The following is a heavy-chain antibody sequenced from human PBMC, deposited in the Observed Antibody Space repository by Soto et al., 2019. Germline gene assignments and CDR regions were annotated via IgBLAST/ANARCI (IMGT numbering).Heavy chain of an antibody. CDR3: ARARKVIVVVVAAMVMDV. V-gene: IGHV4-34*01. CDR2: INHSGST. D-gene: IGHD2-15*01. Sequence: SETLSLTCAVYGGSFSGYYWSWIRQPPGKGLEWIGEINHSGSTNYNPSLKSRVTISVDTSKNQFSLKLSSVTAADTAVYYCARARKVIVVVVAAMVMDVWGKGTTVTVSS. CDR1: GGSFSGYY. J-gene: IGHJ6*03.